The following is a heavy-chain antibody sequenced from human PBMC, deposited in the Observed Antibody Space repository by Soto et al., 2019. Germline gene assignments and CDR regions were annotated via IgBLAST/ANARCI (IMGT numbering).Heavy chain of an antibody. CDR2: IYYSGST. D-gene: IGHD1-7*01. J-gene: IGHJ4*02. V-gene: IGHV4-59*08. Sequence: QVQLQESGPGLVKPSETLSLTCTVSGGSINRYYWSWIRQPPGKGLEWIGYIYYSGSTNYNPSLKSRITISADTSKNQFSLKLSSVTAADTAVYYCARHISSGTNIAAIRGQVSLVTVSS. CDR3: ARHISSGTNIAAI. CDR1: GGSINRYY.